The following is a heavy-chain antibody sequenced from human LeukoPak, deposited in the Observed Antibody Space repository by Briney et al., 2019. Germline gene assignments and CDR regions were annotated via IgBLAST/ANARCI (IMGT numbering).Heavy chain of an antibody. CDR1: GGSFSGYY. V-gene: IGHV4-34*01. CDR2: IHYSGST. D-gene: IGHD3-10*01. CDR3: ARGESGAWDWFDP. J-gene: IGHJ5*02. Sequence: SETLSLTCAVYGGSFSGYYWSWIRQPPGKGLEWIGSIHYSGSTYSNPSLKSRVTMSVDSSKNQFSLKLSSMTAADTAVYYCARGESGAWDWFDPWGQGTLVTVSS.